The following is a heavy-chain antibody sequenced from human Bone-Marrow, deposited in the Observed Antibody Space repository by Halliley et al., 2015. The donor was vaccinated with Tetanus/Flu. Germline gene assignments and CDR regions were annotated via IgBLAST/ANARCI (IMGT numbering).Heavy chain of an antibody. CDR3: ARVVRGYYGMDV. J-gene: IGHJ6*02. D-gene: IGHD3-10*01. Sequence: TLSLTCSVSGGSISSFYWSWIRQPPGKGLEWIGYIDFTGNTNYNPSLKSRATISVDTSKDQFSLRLRSVTAADTAVYYCARVVRGYYGMDVWGQGTTVIVSS. V-gene: IGHV4-59*01. CDR2: IDFTGNT. CDR1: GGSISSFY.